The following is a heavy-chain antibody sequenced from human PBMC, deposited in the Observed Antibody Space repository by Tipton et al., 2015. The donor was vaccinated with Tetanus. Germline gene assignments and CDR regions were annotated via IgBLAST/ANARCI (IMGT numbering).Heavy chain of an antibody. D-gene: IGHD2-2*01. Sequence: SLRLSCTVSGVSISNSSHYWGWIRQSPGKGLEWIGSFYYGGSTYYNPSLESRVTISVDTSKIEFSLKLTSVTAADTSLYFCARDIYSNTRAFDIWGQGTMVTVSS. CDR3: ARDIYSNTRAFDI. CDR2: FYYGGST. J-gene: IGHJ3*02. CDR1: GVSISNSSHY. V-gene: IGHV4-39*02.